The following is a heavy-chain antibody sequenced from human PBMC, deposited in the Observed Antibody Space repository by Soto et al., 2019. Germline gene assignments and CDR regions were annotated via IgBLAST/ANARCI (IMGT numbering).Heavy chain of an antibody. CDR1: GYTFTGYY. CDR3: ARDIGDGDNPPSPDY. CDR2: INPNSGGT. V-gene: IGHV1-2*02. Sequence: ASVKVSCKASGYTFTGYYMHWVRQAPGQGLEWMGWINPNSGGTNYAQKFQGRVTMTRDTSISTAYRELSRLRADATAVYYCARDIGDGDNPPSPDYWGQGTLVTVSS. D-gene: IGHD1-1*01. J-gene: IGHJ4*02.